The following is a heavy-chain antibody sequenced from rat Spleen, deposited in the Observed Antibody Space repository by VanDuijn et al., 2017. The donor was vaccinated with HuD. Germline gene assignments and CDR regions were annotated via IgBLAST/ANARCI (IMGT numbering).Heavy chain of an antibody. CDR3: ARRGILRPIGGYFDY. Sequence: EVQLVESGGGLVQPGRSLKLSCAASGFTFSSFAMAWVRQAPKKGLEWVATITSAGSNTYYPDSVKGRFTISRDNAENTVYLQMNSLRSEDTATYYCARRGILRPIGGYFDYWGQGTLVTVSS. D-gene: IGHD1-6*01. CDR2: ITSAGSNT. CDR1: GFTFSSFA. J-gene: IGHJ3*01. V-gene: IGHV5S13*01.